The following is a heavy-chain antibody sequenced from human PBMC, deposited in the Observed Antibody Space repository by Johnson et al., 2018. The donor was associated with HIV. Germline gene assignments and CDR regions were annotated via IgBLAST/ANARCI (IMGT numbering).Heavy chain of an antibody. V-gene: IGHV3-9*01. CDR1: AFPFDDHA. Sequence: VQLVESGGGLVQPGRSLRLSCAASAFPFDDHALHWVRQTPGKGLQWFSIILKGRFTISRDNAKNDLDLQMHSLRPEDTALFYCTREVRYNWNQVPAVDIWGQGTMVTISS. CDR3: TREVRYNWNQVPAVDI. J-gene: IGHJ3*02. CDR2: I. D-gene: IGHD1-20*01.